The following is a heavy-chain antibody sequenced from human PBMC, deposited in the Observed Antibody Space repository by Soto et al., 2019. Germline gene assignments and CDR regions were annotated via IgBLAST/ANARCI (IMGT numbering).Heavy chain of an antibody. CDR2: IYSGGST. CDR3: ARDIYGDYYFDY. J-gene: IGHJ4*02. V-gene: IGHV3-66*01. D-gene: IGHD4-17*01. CDR1: GFTVSSNC. Sequence: PGGSLRLSCAASGFTVSSNCMSWVRQAPGKGLEWVSVIYSGGSTYYADSVKGRFTISRDNSKNTLYLQMNSLRAEDTAVYYCARDIYGDYYFDYWGQGTLVTVSS.